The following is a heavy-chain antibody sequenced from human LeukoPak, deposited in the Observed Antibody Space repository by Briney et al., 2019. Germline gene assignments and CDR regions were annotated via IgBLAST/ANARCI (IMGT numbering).Heavy chain of an antibody. D-gene: IGHD1-14*01. CDR3: TRSGPPDPY. CDR1: GLTVYTND. Sequence: GGSLRLSCAASGLTVYTNDMSWVRQAPGKRLEWVSILYSGGRTYYGDSVKGLFTISRDNSRNTLYLQMTSLRAEDTAMYYCTRSGPPDPYWGQGKMVTVTS. CDR2: LYSGGRT. J-gene: IGHJ3*01. V-gene: IGHV3-53*01.